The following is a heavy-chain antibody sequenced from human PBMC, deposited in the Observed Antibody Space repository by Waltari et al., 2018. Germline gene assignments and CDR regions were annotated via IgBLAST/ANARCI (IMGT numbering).Heavy chain of an antibody. CDR3: ARDHQWAFDI. V-gene: IGHV3-48*01. Sequence: EVQLVESGGGLVQPGGSLRLSCAASGFTFSSYSLNWGRQAPGKGLGWVSYITRSSDTITYNTDSVKSRFTISRDNAKNALYLQMNGLRSEDTAVYYCARDHQWAFDIWGQGTMVTVSS. J-gene: IGHJ3*02. CDR1: GFTFSSYS. CDR2: ITRSSDTIT. D-gene: IGHD6-19*01.